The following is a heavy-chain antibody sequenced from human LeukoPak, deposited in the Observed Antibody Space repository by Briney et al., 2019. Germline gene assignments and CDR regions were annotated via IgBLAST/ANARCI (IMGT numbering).Heavy chain of an antibody. Sequence: GASVKVSCKASGYTFTSYYMHWVRQAPGQGLEWMGIINPSGGSTSYAQKFQGRVTITRDMSTSTVYMELSSLRSEDTAVYYCARGYGPLGPFDYWGQGTLVTVSS. CDR1: GYTFTSYY. CDR2: INPSGGST. CDR3: ARGYGPLGPFDY. J-gene: IGHJ4*02. D-gene: IGHD1-14*01. V-gene: IGHV1-46*01.